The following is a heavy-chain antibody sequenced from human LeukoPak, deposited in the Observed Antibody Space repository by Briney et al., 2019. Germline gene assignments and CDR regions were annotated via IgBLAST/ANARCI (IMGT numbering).Heavy chain of an antibody. CDR1: GGSFSGYY. J-gene: IGHJ4*02. CDR2: INHSGST. D-gene: IGHD3-22*01. CDR3: AGSSGYLSSGDY. V-gene: IGHV4-34*01. Sequence: PSETLSLTCAVYGGSFSGYYWSWIRQPPGKGLEWIGEINHSGSTNYNASLKSRVTISVDTSKNQFSLKLSSVTAADTAVYYCAGSSGYLSSGDYWGQGTLVTVSS.